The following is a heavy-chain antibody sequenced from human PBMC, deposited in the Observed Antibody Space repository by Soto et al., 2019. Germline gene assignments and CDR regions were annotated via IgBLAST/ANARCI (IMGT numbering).Heavy chain of an antibody. V-gene: IGHV4-39*01. CDR3: ARGSGIVALPGELEDVNYDY. D-gene: IGHD1-1*01. J-gene: IGHJ4*02. CDR1: GGSINIDHYH. Sequence: SETLSLTCTVSGGSINIDHYHWPWIRQTPGKGLEWIGNIYYSGSTSYNLSLKRRVNLSVDTSKNQFSLRLSSVSAADTAVYFCARGSGIVALPGELEDVNYDYWGQGTLVTVSS. CDR2: IYYSGST.